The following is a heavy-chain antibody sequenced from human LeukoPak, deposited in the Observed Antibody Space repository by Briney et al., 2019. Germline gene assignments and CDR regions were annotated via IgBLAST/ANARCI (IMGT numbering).Heavy chain of an antibody. V-gene: IGHV1-18*01. CDR3: ARELYSYGSLGIDY. CDR2: ISAYNGNT. J-gene: IGHJ4*02. CDR1: GYTFTSYG. D-gene: IGHD5-18*01. Sequence: ASVKVSCKASGYTFTSYGISWVRQAPGQGLEWMGWISAYNGNTNYAQRLQGRVTMTTDTSTSTAYMELRSLRSDDTAVYYCARELYSYGSLGIDYWGQGTLVTVSS.